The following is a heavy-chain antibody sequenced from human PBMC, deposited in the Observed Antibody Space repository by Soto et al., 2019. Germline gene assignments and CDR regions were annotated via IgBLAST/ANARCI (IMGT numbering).Heavy chain of an antibody. CDR3: AKDEWAAMVPATASDYYYYYGMDV. V-gene: IGHV3-23*01. CDR1: GFTFSSYA. CDR2: ISGSGGST. Sequence: GGSLRLSCAASGFTFSSYAMSWVRQAPGKGLEWVSAISGSGGSTYYADSVKGRFTISRDNSKNTLYLQMNSLRAEDTAVYYCAKDEWAAMVPATASDYYYYYGMDVWGQGTTVTVSS. D-gene: IGHD5-18*01. J-gene: IGHJ6*02.